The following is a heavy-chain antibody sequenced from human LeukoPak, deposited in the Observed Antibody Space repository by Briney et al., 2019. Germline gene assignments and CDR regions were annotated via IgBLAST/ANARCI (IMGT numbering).Heavy chain of an antibody. V-gene: IGHV4-39*01. CDR1: GGSISSSRCY. CDR2: IYYGGST. CDR3: ARAVTAPDGYFQH. J-gene: IGHJ1*01. D-gene: IGHD2-21*02. Sequence: PSETLSLTCTVSGGSISSSRCYWGWIRQPPGKGLEWIGSIYYGGSTYYRPSLKSRVSISIDTSKNQFSLKLSSVTAADTAVYYCARAVTAPDGYFQHWGQGTLVTVSS.